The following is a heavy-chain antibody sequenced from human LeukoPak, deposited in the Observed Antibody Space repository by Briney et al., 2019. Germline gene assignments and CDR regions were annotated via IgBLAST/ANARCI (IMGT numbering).Heavy chain of an antibody. Sequence: ASVKVSCKASGYTFTSYDVNWVRQATGQGLEWMGWMNPNSGNTGYAQKFQGRVTITRNTSISTAYMELSSLRSEDTAVYYCARKYSSGWLALAFDIWGQGTMVTVSS. CDR3: ARKYSSGWLALAFDI. V-gene: IGHV1-8*01. D-gene: IGHD6-19*01. CDR2: MNPNSGNT. J-gene: IGHJ3*02. CDR1: GYTFTSYD.